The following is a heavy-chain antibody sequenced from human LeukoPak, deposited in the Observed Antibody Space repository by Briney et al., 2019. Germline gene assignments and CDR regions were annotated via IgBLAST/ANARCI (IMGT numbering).Heavy chain of an antibody. J-gene: IGHJ4*02. Sequence: ASVKVSCKASGYTFTSYGISWVRQAPGQGLEWMGWISAYNGNTNYAQKLQGRVTMTTDTSTSTAYMELRSLRSDDTAVYYCARCPLEEYCGGDCYSDWYYFDYWGQGTLVTVSS. CDR1: GYTFTSYG. V-gene: IGHV1-18*01. CDR3: ARCPLEEYCGGDCYSDWYYFDY. CDR2: ISAYNGNT. D-gene: IGHD2-21*02.